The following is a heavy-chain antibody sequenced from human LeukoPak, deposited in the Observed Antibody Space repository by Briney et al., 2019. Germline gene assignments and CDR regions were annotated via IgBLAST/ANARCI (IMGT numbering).Heavy chain of an antibody. CDR1: GGSISSSSYY. CDR3: TRHIAMGSPLDY. CDR2: VYYRGGT. V-gene: IGHV4-39*01. Sequence: MTSETLSLTCNVSGGSISSSSYYWGWIRQPPGKGLEWIGSVYYRGGTYYNPSLKSRVTVSVDTSKNQFSLNLISLTAADTAVYYCTRHIAMGSPLDYWVKGTLVTVSS. D-gene: IGHD5-18*01. J-gene: IGHJ4*02.